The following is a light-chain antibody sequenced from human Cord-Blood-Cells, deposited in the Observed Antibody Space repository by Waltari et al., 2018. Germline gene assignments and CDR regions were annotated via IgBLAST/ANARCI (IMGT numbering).Light chain of an antibody. V-gene: IGLV2-11*02. CDR2: DVS. J-gene: IGLJ3*02. CDR3: CSYAGSYTWV. Sequence: QSALTQPRSVSGSPGQPVTISCTGTSRDVGGYHSVSWYQQHPGKAPKLMIYDVSKRPSGVPDRFSGSKSGNTASLTISGLQAEDEADYYCCSYAGSYTWVFGGGTKLTVL. CDR1: SRDVGGYHS.